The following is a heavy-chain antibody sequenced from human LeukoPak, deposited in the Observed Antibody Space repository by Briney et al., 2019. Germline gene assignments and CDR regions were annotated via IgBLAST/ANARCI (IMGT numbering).Heavy chain of an antibody. CDR3: AKAEIVVVTATQPGY. J-gene: IGHJ4*02. CDR2: ISSSSSYI. D-gene: IGHD2-21*02. V-gene: IGHV3-21*01. CDR1: GFTFSSYS. Sequence: PGGSLRLSCAASGFTFSSYSMNWVRQAPGKGLKWVSSISSSSSYIYYADSVKGRFTISRDNAKNSLYLQMNSPRAEDTAVYYCAKAEIVVVTATQPGYWGQGTLVTVSS.